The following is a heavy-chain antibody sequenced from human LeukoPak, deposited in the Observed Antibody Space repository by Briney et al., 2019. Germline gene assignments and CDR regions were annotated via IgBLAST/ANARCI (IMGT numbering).Heavy chain of an antibody. D-gene: IGHD3-10*01. CDR2: IYYSGST. J-gene: IGHJ4*02. CDR3: ARVCGVRGRGGADPYFDY. V-gene: IGHV4-59*08. CDR1: GGSISSYY. Sequence: PSETLSLTCTVSGGSISSYYWSWIRQPPGKGLEWIGYIYYSGSTNYNPSLKSRVTISVDTSKNQFSLKLSSVTAADTAVYYCARVCGVRGRGGADPYFDYWGQGTLVTVSS.